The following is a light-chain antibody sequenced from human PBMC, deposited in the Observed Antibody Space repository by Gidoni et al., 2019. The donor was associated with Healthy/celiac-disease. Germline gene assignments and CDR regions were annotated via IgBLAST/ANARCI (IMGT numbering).Light chain of an antibody. J-gene: IGKJ1*01. CDR2: GAS. Sequence: EIVLTQSPGTLSLSPGERATLSCRASQSVSSSYLAWYQRKPGQAPRLLIYGASSRATDIPDRFSGSGSGTDFTLTISRLEPEDVAVYYCQQYGSSPWTFGQGTKVEIK. V-gene: IGKV3-20*01. CDR1: QSVSSSY. CDR3: QQYGSSPWT.